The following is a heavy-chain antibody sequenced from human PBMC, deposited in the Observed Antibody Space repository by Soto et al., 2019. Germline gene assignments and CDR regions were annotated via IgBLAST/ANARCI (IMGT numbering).Heavy chain of an antibody. Sequence: SETLSLTCTISGGYISVYYWNWVRQPPGHELEWIGYIYASGSPYHNPSLRSRVTISADTSKNQISLKLTSPTAADTAVYYCARGVGSSPPRYWGRGTLVTVSS. CDR3: ARGVGSSPPRY. D-gene: IGHD1-26*01. CDR2: IYASGSP. CDR1: GGYISVYY. J-gene: IGHJ4*02. V-gene: IGHV4-59*01.